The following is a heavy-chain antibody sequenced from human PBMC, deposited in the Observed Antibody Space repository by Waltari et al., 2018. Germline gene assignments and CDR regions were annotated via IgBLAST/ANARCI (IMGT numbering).Heavy chain of an antibody. V-gene: IGHV4-34*10. D-gene: IGHD3-16*01. CDR2: VTGESGST. CDR1: GGSFSGYW. Sequence: QVQLQESGPGLVKPSETLSLTCAVSGGSFSGYWWTWIRQPPGKGLEWIGEVTGESGSTNYNPSLKSRVTISKDASKSQFSLTVGSVTAADTAVYFCAKDGGGFTFDHWGQGVQVTVSS. J-gene: IGHJ4*02. CDR3: AKDGGGFTFDH.